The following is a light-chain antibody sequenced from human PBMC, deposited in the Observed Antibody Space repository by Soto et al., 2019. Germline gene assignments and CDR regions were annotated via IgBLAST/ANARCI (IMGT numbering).Light chain of an antibody. Sequence: EIVMTQSPATLSVSPGERATLSCRASQSVSSNLAWYQQKPGQAPRLLIYGASTRATGIPARFSGSGSGTEFTLTISSLQSEDFTLYYCQQRADWPITFGPGTKVDF. CDR1: QSVSSN. J-gene: IGKJ3*01. CDR2: GAS. CDR3: QQRADWPIT. V-gene: IGKV3-15*01.